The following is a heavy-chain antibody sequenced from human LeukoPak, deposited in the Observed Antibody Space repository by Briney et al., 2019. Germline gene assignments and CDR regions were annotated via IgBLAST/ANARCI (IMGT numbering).Heavy chain of an antibody. V-gene: IGHV3-30*18. CDR3: AKGGPALAARHLYYFDY. J-gene: IGHJ4*02. D-gene: IGHD6-6*01. Sequence: GRSLRLSCAASGFTFSSYGMHWVRQAPGKGLEWVAVISYDGSNKYYADSVKGRFTISRDNSKITLYLQVNSLRAEDTAVYYCAKGGPALAARHLYYFDYWGQGTLVTVSS. CDR2: ISYDGSNK. CDR1: GFTFSSYG.